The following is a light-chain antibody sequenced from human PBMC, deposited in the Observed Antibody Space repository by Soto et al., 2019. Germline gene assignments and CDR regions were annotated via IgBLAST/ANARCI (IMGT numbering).Light chain of an antibody. J-gene: IGKJ1*01. V-gene: IGKV1-5*01. CDR1: QSISSW. CDR3: EQYGSSPRT. Sequence: DLQMTQSPSTLSASVGDRVTITCRASQSISSWLAWYQQKPGKAPKLLIYDASSLESGVPSRFSGSGSGTDFTLTISRLEPEDFEVYYCEQYGSSPRTFGQGTKVDIK. CDR2: DAS.